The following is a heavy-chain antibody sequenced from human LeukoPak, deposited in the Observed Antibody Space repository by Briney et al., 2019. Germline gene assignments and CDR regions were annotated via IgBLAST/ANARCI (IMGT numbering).Heavy chain of an antibody. D-gene: IGHD5-12*01. CDR2: IYYSGST. Sequence: SETLSLTCTVSGGSISSSSYYWGWIRQPPGKGQEWIGSIYYSGSTYYNPSLKSRVTISVDTSKNQFSLKLSSVTAADTAVYYCASKRLVATIYDYWGQGTLVTVSS. J-gene: IGHJ4*02. CDR3: ASKRLVATIYDY. V-gene: IGHV4-39*01. CDR1: GGSISSSSYY.